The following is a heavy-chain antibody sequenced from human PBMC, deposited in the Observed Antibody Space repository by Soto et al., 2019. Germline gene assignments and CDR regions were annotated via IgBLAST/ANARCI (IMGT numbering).Heavy chain of an antibody. CDR1: GFNFNSYE. V-gene: IGHV3-48*03. Sequence: EVQLVESGGGPVQPGGSLRLSCAASGFNFNSYEMTWVRQAPGKGLEWISYISSSGRTKYYADSVKGRFTISRDNAKNSLYLQMNSLTAEDTAVYYCATYHWGSSIDHWGQGTLVTVSS. CDR3: ATYHWGSSIDH. CDR2: ISSSGRTK. J-gene: IGHJ5*02. D-gene: IGHD3-16*01.